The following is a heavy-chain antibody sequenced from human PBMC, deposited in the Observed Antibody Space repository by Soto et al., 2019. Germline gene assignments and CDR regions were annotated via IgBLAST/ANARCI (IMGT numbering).Heavy chain of an antibody. CDR1: GFSLSTSGMC. Sequence: SGPTLVNPTQTLTLTCTFSGFSLSTSGMCVSWIRQPPGKALEWLALIDWDDDKYYSTSLKTRLTISKDTSKNQVVLTMTSMDPVDTATYYCARSTVSYYYDSSGYLHDYWGQGTLVTVSS. CDR2: IDWDDDK. V-gene: IGHV2-70*01. CDR3: ARSTVSYYYDSSGYLHDY. J-gene: IGHJ4*02. D-gene: IGHD3-22*01.